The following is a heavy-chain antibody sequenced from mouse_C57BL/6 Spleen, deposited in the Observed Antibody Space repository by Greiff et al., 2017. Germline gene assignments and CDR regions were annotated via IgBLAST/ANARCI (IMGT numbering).Heavy chain of an antibody. CDR1: GYTFTSYW. CDR3: AREPYRDYAMDY. Sequence: QVQLKQPGAELVKPGASVKLSCKASGYTFTSYWMHWVKQRPGQGLEWIGMIHPNSGSTNYNEKFTSKATLTVDKSSTTAYMQLSILTSEDSAVYYGAREPYRDYAMDYWGQGTSVTVSS. CDR2: IHPNSGST. V-gene: IGHV1-64*01. D-gene: IGHD2-10*01. J-gene: IGHJ4*01.